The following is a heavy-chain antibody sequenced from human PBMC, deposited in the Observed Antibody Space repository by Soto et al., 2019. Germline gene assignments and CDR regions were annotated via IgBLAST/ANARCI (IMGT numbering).Heavy chain of an antibody. V-gene: IGHV3-21*01. CDR1: GFTFSSYR. CDR2: ISSSSSYI. J-gene: IGHJ4*02. D-gene: IGHD2-2*01. Sequence: PGGSLRLSCAASGFTFSSYRMSWVRQAPGKGLEWVSSISSSSSYIYYADSVKGRFTISRDNAKNSLYLQMNSLRAEDTAVYYCASRKGYCSSTSCYDELDYWGQGTLVTVSS. CDR3: ASRKGYCSSTSCYDELDY.